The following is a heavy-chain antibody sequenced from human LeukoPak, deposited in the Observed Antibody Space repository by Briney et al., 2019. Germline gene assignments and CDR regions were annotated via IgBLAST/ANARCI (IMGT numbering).Heavy chain of an antibody. CDR1: GFTFSNYG. Sequence: GASLRLSCAASGFTFSNYGMSWVRQAPGKGLEWVSAILGSGSSKYYADSVKGRFTVSRDNSKSTLYLQMNSLRAGDTALYYRARWYGHDVLTGYYDPDYWGQGTLVTVSS. D-gene: IGHD3-9*01. V-gene: IGHV3-23*05. J-gene: IGHJ4*02. CDR3: ARWYGHDVLTGYYDPDY. CDR2: ILGSGSSK.